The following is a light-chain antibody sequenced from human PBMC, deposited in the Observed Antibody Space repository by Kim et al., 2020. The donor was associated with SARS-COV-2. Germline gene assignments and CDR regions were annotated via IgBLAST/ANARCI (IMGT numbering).Light chain of an antibody. J-gene: IGKJ3*01. V-gene: IGKV1-39*01. CDR1: QSISSH. CDR3: QQSDITPFT. Sequence: DIQMTQSPSSLSASVGDRVTITCRTTQSISSHLNWYQQKPGRAPKLLISAASTLQGGVPSRFSGSGSETDFTLTISSLQPEDFATYFCQQSDITPFTFGPGTKVD. CDR2: AAS.